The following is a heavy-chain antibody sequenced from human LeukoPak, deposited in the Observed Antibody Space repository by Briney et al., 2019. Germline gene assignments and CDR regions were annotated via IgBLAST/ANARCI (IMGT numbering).Heavy chain of an antibody. CDR3: ARRYDYGDYGFDY. CDR2: IKQDGSEK. Sequence: GGSLRLSCAASGFTFSAYNMNWVRRTPGKGLEWVANIKQDGSEKNYVDSVKGRFTISRDNAKNSLYLQMNSLRAEDTALYYCARRYDYGDYGFDYWGQGTLVTVSS. V-gene: IGHV3-7*03. D-gene: IGHD4-17*01. J-gene: IGHJ4*02. CDR1: GFTFSAYN.